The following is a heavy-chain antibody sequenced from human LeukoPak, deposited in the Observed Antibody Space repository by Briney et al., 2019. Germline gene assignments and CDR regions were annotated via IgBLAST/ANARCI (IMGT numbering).Heavy chain of an antibody. CDR3: ARDYWYFGL. CDR1: GFTFSSYW. V-gene: IGHV3-74*01. CDR2: INSDGSTT. J-gene: IGHJ2*01. Sequence: PGGSLRLSCAASGFTFSSYWMHWVRQAPGKGLVWVSSINSDGSTTRYADSVKGRFTISRDNAKNTLYLQMNSLRAEDTAVYYCARDYWYFGLWGRGTLVTVSS.